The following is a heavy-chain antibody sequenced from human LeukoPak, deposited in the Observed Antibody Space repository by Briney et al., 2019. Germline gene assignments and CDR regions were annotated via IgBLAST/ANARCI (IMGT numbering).Heavy chain of an antibody. D-gene: IGHD3-22*01. J-gene: IGHJ4*02. V-gene: IGHV3-33*01. CDR3: ARENYYYDSSGYRY. CDR1: GFTFSSYG. Sequence: GGSLRLSCAVSGFTFSSYGMHWVRQAPGKGLEWVAVIWYDGSNKYYADSVKGRFTISRDNSKNTLYLQMNSLRAEDTAVYYCARENYYYDSSGYRYWGQGTLVTVSS. CDR2: IWYDGSNK.